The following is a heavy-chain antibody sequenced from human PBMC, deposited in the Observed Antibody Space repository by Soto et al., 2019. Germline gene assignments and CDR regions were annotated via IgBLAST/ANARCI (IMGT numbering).Heavy chain of an antibody. CDR1: GYTFTSYG. J-gene: IGHJ6*03. CDR3: ARAAVPAASTYYYYYYMDV. CDR2: MNPNSGNT. V-gene: IGHV1-8*01. D-gene: IGHD2-2*01. Sequence: ASVKVSCKASGYTFTSYGINWVRQATGQGLEWMGWMNPNSGNTGYAQKFQGRVTMTRNTSISTAYMELSSLRSEDTAVYYCARAAVPAASTYYYYYYMDVWGKGTTVTVSS.